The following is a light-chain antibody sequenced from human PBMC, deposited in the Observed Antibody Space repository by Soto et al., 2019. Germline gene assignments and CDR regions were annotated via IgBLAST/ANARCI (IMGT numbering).Light chain of an antibody. CDR3: QQRSNWPRT. CDR1: QSVSSY. CDR2: DAS. V-gene: IGKV3-11*01. J-gene: IGKJ2*01. Sequence: EIVLTQSPATLPLSTGERATLSCTASQSVSSYLAWYQQKPGQAPRLLIYDASNRATGIPARFSGSGSGTDFALTISGLEPEDFTVYYCQQRSNWPRTFGKGTKLEIK.